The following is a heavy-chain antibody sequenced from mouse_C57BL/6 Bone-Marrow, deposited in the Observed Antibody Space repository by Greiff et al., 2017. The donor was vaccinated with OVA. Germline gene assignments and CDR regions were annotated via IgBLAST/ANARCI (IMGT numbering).Heavy chain of an antibody. CDR2: INPGSGGT. CDR3: ARFNYYGSSP. D-gene: IGHD1-1*01. CDR1: GYAFTNYL. Sequence: VQRVESGAELVRPGTSVKVSCKASGYAFTNYLIEWVKQRPGQGLEWIGVINPGSGGTNYNEKFKGKATLTADKSSSTAYMQLSSLTSEDSAVYFCARFNYYGSSPWGQGTLVTVSA. J-gene: IGHJ3*01. V-gene: IGHV1-54*01.